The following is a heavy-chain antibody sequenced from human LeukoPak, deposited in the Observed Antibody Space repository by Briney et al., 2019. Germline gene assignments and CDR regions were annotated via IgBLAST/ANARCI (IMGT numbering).Heavy chain of an antibody. CDR3: ARSFLDYMDV. CDR2: IYKSGTT. CDR1: GESINPYY. D-gene: IGHD2/OR15-2a*01. J-gene: IGHJ6*03. V-gene: IGHV4-4*07. Sequence: SETLSLTCTVSGESINPYYWNWLRQSAGKGLEWIGHIYKSGTTNFNPSLTSRVTMSLDTSRNQFSLKLRSVTAADTAVYFCARSFLDYMDVWGKGTTVTVSS.